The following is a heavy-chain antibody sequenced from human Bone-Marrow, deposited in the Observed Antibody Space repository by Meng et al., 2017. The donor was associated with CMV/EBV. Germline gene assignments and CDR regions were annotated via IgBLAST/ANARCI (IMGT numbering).Heavy chain of an antibody. CDR2: IYPRDSII. CDR1: GYIFTNYW. J-gene: IGHJ5*02. CDR3: ARRGGSSLHWFDP. V-gene: IGHV5-51*01. Sequence: KGSGYIFTNYWIGWVRQMPGKGLEWMGIIYPRDSIIRYNPSFQGHVTISADKSIRTAYLQWSSLKASDTAIYYCARRGGSSLHWFDPWGQGTLVTVSS. D-gene: IGHD6-6*01.